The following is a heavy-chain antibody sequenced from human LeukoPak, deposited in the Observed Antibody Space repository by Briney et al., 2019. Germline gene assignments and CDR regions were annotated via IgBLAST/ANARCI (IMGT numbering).Heavy chain of an antibody. CDR1: GGTFSSYA. Sequence: GSSVKVSCKASGGTFSSYAISWVRQAPGQGLEWMGGIIPIFGTANYAQKFQGRVTITTDESTSTAYMELSSLRSEDTAVYYCATLINVDTANPFDYWGQGTLVTVSS. CDR2: IIPIFGTA. V-gene: IGHV1-69*05. J-gene: IGHJ4*02. D-gene: IGHD5-18*01. CDR3: ATLINVDTANPFDY.